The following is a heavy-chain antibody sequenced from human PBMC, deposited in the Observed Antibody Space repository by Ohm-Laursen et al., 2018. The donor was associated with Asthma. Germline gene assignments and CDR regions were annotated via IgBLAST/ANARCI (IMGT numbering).Heavy chain of an antibody. CDR3: AKDTRILQLFYYYGMDV. CDR2: ISYDGSNK. Sequence: SLRLSCAASGITFSSYGMHWVRQAPGKGLEWVAVISYDGSNKYYADSVKGRFTISRDNSKNTLYLQMNSLRAEDTAVYYCAKDTRILQLFYYYGMDVWGQGTTVTVSS. J-gene: IGHJ6*02. D-gene: IGHD1-1*01. CDR1: GITFSSYG. V-gene: IGHV3-30*18.